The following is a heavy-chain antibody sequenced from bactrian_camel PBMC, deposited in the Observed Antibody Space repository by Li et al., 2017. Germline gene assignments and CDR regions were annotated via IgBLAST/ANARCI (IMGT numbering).Heavy chain of an antibody. J-gene: IGHJ4*01. CDR2: LNGGGGSI. CDR3: AADYGLQRPHLPASWYTV. D-gene: IGHD5*01. V-gene: IGHV3S31*01. CDR1: GDTVTKYC. Sequence: DVQLVESGGGSVQRGGSLRLSCSVSGDTVTKYCLGWFRQTPGKEREGIAALNGGGGSIVYANSVKGRFTVSKDNAKTTLLLQLNSLKPAGTAMYYCAADYGLQRPHLPASWYTVWGQGTQVTVS.